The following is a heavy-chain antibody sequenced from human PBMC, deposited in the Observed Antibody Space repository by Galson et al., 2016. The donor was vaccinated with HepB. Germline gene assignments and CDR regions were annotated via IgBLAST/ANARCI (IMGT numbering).Heavy chain of an antibody. CDR2: IDWDGDQ. Sequence: PALVKPTQTLTLTCTFTGFSLTTRGMCVSWIRQPPGKALEWLALIDWDGDQYYTTSLKTRLTISKDTSKNQVLLTMTNMDPVDTATYYCARFDFGGNFLDFCGQGTLVTLSA. J-gene: IGHJ4*02. V-gene: IGHV2-70*01. CDR3: ARFDFGGNFLDF. D-gene: IGHD4-23*01. CDR1: GFSLTTRGMC.